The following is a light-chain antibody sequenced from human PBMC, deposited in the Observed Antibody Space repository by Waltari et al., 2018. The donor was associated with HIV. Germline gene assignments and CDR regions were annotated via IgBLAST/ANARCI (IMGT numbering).Light chain of an antibody. J-gene: IGLJ2*01. V-gene: IGLV2-14*01. CDR2: EVS. CDR3: SSFTRRNNVI. CDR1: SSDVGAYNL. Sequence: QSALTQPASVSASPGQSITLSRTGTSSDVGAYNLFPWYQQHPGKVPELIIFEVSNRPSGISGRFSGSKSGNTASLTISGLRAEDEADYYCSSFTRRNNVIFGGGTKLTVL.